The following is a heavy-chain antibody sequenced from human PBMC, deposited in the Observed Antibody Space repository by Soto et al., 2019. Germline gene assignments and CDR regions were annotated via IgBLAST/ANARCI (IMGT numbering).Heavy chain of an antibody. V-gene: IGHV4-59*01. CDR1: GGSMIAYY. CDR3: ARVRGTAGKRYFDY. CDR2: TYYSGST. Sequence: PSETLSLTCTVSGGSMIAYYWNWMRQPPGKVLQWIGYTYYSGSTTYNPSLKSRFTISVDSSKNQFCLKLDSVTPADTAVYYCARVRGTAGKRYFDYWGPGTLVTVSS. J-gene: IGHJ4*02. D-gene: IGHD6-13*01.